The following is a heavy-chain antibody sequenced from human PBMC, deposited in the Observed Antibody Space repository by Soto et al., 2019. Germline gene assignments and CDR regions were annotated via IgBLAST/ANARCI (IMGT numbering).Heavy chain of an antibody. Sequence: EVQLVESGGGLVQPGGSLRLSCAASGFTFSSYWMHWVRQAPGKGLMWVSRISTDGSSTTYTDSVKGRFTISRDNAKNTLYLQMNSLRAEDTAVYYFARETPIVGTTNFDYWGQGTLVTVSS. V-gene: IGHV3-74*01. CDR2: ISTDGSST. J-gene: IGHJ4*02. CDR1: GFTFSSYW. D-gene: IGHD1-26*01. CDR3: ARETPIVGTTNFDY.